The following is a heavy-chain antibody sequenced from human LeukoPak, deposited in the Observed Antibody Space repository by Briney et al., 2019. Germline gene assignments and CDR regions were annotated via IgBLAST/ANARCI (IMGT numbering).Heavy chain of an antibody. J-gene: IGHJ6*04. D-gene: IGHD6-13*01. Sequence: GGSLRLSCAASGFSVSSNYMSWVRQAPGKGLEWVSVIYSGSSTYYADSVKGRFTVSRDISKNTLYLQMNSLRAEDTAVYYCARSIAAAAHYYYYGMDVWGKGTTVTVSS. CDR2: IYSGSST. V-gene: IGHV3-53*01. CDR3: ARSIAAAAHYYYYGMDV. CDR1: GFSVSSNY.